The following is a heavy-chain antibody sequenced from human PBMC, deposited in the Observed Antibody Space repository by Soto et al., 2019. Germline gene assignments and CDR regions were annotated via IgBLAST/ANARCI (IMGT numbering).Heavy chain of an antibody. CDR3: ARSPGEQQLTWGWFDP. Sequence: QVQLVQSGAEVKKPGASVKVSCKASGYTFTSYYMHWVRQAPGQGLEWMGIINPSGGSTSYAQKFQGRVTMPRDTSTSTVYMELRSLRSEDTAVYYCARSPGEQQLTWGWFDPWGQGTLVTVSS. V-gene: IGHV1-46*01. CDR1: GYTFTSYY. CDR2: INPSGGST. D-gene: IGHD6-13*01. J-gene: IGHJ5*02.